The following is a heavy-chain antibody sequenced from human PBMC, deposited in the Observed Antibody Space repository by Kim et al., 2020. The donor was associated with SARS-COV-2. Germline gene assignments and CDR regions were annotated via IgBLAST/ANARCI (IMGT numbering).Heavy chain of an antibody. J-gene: IGHJ4*02. Sequence: ASVKVSCKATGYNFNDYFMHWVRQAPGQGFEWMGWVNPKDGGTNFAQKFQDRVFMTRDSSINTAYMELSRLRSDDTAGYFCARGPTWATDYWGQGTLVAV. CDR1: GYNFNDYF. D-gene: IGHD5-12*01. CDR2: VNPKDGGT. CDR3: ARGPTWATDY. V-gene: IGHV1-2*02.